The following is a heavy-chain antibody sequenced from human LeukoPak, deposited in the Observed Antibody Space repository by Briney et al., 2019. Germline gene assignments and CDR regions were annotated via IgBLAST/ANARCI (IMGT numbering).Heavy chain of an antibody. CDR3: ARRFKVRGEVGATDLDY. CDR2: IIPILGIA. Sequence: ASVKVSCKASGGTFSSYAISWVRQAPGQGLEWMGRIIPILGIANYAQKFQGRVTITADKSTSTAYMELSSLRSEDTAVYYCARRFKVRGEVGATDLDYWGQGTLVTVSS. V-gene: IGHV1-69*04. J-gene: IGHJ4*02. CDR1: GGTFSSYA. D-gene: IGHD1-26*01.